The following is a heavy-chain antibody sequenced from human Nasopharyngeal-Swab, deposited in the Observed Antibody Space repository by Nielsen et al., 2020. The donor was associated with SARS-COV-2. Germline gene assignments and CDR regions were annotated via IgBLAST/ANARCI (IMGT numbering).Heavy chain of an antibody. CDR3: ARGRDCTNGVCYAGGTDAFDI. J-gene: IGHJ3*02. CDR2: INPSGGST. Sequence: WVRQAPGQGLEWMGIINPSGGSTSYAQKFQGRVTMTRDTSTSTVYMELSSLRSEGTAVYYCARGRDCTNGVCYAGGTDAFDIWGQGTRVTVSS. D-gene: IGHD2-8*01. V-gene: IGHV1-46*01.